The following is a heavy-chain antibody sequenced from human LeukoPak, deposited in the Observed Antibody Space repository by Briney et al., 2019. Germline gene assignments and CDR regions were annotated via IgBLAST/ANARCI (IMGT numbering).Heavy chain of an antibody. J-gene: IGHJ4*02. V-gene: IGHV1-18*01. D-gene: IGHD3-22*01. CDR1: GYTFTSYC. CDR3: ARVDYYDSSGYYYGLLDY. Sequence: ASVKVSCKASGYTFTSYCISWVRQAPGQGLEWMGWISAYNGNTNYAQKLQGRVTMTTDTSTSTAYMELRSLRSDDTAVYYCARVDYYDSSGYYYGLLDYWGQGTLVTVSS. CDR2: ISAYNGNT.